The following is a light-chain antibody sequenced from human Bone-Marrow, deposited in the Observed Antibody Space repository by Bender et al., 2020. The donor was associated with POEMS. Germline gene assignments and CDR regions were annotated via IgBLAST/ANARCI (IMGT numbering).Light chain of an antibody. Sequence: QSALTQTASVSGSPGQSITISCTGSSSDIGGYNYVSWYQHHPDKAPRLLIYDVTVRPSGIPSRFSGSKSGNAASLSISGLQAEDEADYYCTSYTSSGTLYIFGTGTKVTVL. CDR3: TSYTSSGTLYI. CDR2: DVT. J-gene: IGLJ1*01. V-gene: IGLV2-14*03. CDR1: SSDIGGYNY.